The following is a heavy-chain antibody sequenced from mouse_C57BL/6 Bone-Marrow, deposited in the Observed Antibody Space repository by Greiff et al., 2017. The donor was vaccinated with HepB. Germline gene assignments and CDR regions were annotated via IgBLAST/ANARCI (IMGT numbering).Heavy chain of an antibody. CDR3: AREGAFDGYYPFAY. J-gene: IGHJ3*01. D-gene: IGHD2-3*01. CDR1: GFTFSSYA. Sequence: EVQLQESGGGLVKPGGSLKLSCAASGFTFSSYAMSWVRQTPEKRLEWVATISDGGSYTYYPDNVKGRFTISRDNAKNNLYLQMSHLKSEDTAMYYCAREGAFDGYYPFAYWGQGTLVTVSA. V-gene: IGHV5-4*01. CDR2: ISDGGSYT.